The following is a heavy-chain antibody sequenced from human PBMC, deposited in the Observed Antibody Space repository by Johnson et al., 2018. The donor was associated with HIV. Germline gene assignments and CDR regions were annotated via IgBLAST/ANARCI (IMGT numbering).Heavy chain of an antibody. Sequence: EVQLVESGGGLVQPGGSLRLSCAASGFTFSSYAMSWVRQAPGKGLEWVSAISWNGATPRSADSVKGRFTISSDHPKAFLYLQMNSLRAEDTAVYYCASVVGGRTYYNFWSGYSDAFDIWGQGTMVTVSS. CDR3: ASVVGGRTYYNFWSGYSDAFDI. J-gene: IGHJ3*02. CDR1: GFTFSSYA. V-gene: IGHV3-23*04. CDR2: ISWNGATP. D-gene: IGHD3-3*01.